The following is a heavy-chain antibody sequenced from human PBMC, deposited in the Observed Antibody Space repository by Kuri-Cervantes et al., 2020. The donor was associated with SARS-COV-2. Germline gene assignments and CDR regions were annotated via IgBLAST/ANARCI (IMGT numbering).Heavy chain of an antibody. V-gene: IGHV4-30-2*01. D-gene: IGHD1-26*01. CDR3: ARNQVGGYYYYYMDV. Sequence: SETLSLTCTVSDDSMSNGDYHWSWIRQPPGKGLEWIGYIYHSGSTHYNPSLKSRVTMSLDRSKNQFSLKLSSLTAADTAVYYCARNQVGGYYYYYMDVWGKGTTVTVSS. CDR1: DDSMSNGDYH. J-gene: IGHJ6*03. CDR2: IYHSGST.